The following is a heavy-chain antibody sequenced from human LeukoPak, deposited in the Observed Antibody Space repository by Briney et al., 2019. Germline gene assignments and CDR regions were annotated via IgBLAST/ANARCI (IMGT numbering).Heavy chain of an antibody. V-gene: IGHV3-9*01. CDR3: AKDKGFGGVIAAFDY. J-gene: IGHJ4*02. CDR1: GFIFDDYA. Sequence: PGGSLRLSCAASGFIFDDYAMHWVRQAPGEGLEWVSGISWNSGSIDYADSVKGRFTISRDNAKNSLYLQMHSLRAEDTALYFCAKDKGFGGVIAAFDYWGQGTLVTVSS. D-gene: IGHD3-16*02. CDR2: ISWNSGSI.